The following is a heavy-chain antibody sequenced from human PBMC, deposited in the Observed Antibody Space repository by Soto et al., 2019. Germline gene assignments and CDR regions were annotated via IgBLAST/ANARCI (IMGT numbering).Heavy chain of an antibody. CDR2: IVVGSGNT. CDR1: GFTYTSSA. Sequence: SVKVCCKDSGFTYTSSAMQWVRQARRQRLEWIGWIVVGSGNTNYAQKFQERVTITRDMSTSTAYMELSSLRSEDTAVYYCAAARRELTTNIYYYYMDVWGKGTTVTVSS. J-gene: IGHJ6*03. D-gene: IGHD3-10*01. CDR3: AAARRELTTNIYYYYMDV. V-gene: IGHV1-58*02.